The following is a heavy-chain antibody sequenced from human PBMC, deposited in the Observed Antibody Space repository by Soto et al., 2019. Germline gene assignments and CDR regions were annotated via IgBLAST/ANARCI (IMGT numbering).Heavy chain of an antibody. J-gene: IGHJ4*02. Sequence: QVQLQESGPGLVKPSQTLSLTCTVSGGSISSGDYSWSWIRQPPGKGLEWIGYIYYSGSTYYNPSLKGRVTISVDTAKNQFSLKLSSVTAADTAVYYCARGVLLWFGESRTPGYFDYWGQGTLVTVCS. CDR2: IYYSGST. CDR3: ARGVLLWFGESRTPGYFDY. D-gene: IGHD3-10*01. V-gene: IGHV4-30-4*01. CDR1: GGSISSGDYS.